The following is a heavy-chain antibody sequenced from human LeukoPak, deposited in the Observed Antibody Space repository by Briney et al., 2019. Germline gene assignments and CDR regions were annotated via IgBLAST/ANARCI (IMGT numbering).Heavy chain of an antibody. V-gene: IGHV4-59*12. CDR1: GGSISSYY. CDR3: ARDSGSYSRYFDL. J-gene: IGHJ2*01. D-gene: IGHD1-26*01. CDR2: IYYSGST. Sequence: SETLSLTCTVSGGSISSYYWSWIRQPPGKGLEWIGYIYYSGSTNYNPSLKSRVTISVDTSKNQFSLKLSSVTAADTAVYYCARDSGSYSRYFDLWGRGTLVTVSS.